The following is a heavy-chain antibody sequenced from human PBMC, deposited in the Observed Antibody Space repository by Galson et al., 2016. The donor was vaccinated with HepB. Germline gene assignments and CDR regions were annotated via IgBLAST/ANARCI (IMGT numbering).Heavy chain of an antibody. Sequence: SLRLSCAASGFTVSSKYMSWVRQAPGKGLEWVSVIDGGGSTYYADSVKGRFTISRDSARNTLLLQMKSLRAEDTAIYYCAGAYYHYYYYYAMDVWGQGTTVTVSS. CDR3: AGAYYHYYYYYAMDV. D-gene: IGHD3-10*01. CDR2: IDGGGST. CDR1: GFTVSSKY. J-gene: IGHJ6*02. V-gene: IGHV3-53*01.